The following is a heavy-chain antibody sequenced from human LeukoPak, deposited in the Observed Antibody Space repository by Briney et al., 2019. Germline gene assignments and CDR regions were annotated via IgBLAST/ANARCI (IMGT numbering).Heavy chain of an antibody. D-gene: IGHD3-9*01. J-gene: IGHJ4*02. V-gene: IGHV3-30-3*01. Sequence: SGGSLRLSCAASGFTFSSYDMHWVRQAPGKGLEWVAIISYEGNIKEYAASVKGRFTISRDNSKNTLYLQMNSLRAEDTAVYYCARTYNDILTGCLDYWGQGTLVTVSS. CDR3: ARTYNDILTGCLDY. CDR1: GFTFSSYD. CDR2: ISYEGNIK.